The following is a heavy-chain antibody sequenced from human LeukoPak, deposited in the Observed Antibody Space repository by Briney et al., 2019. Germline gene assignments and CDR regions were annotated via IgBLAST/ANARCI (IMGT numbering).Heavy chain of an antibody. D-gene: IGHD5-18*01. CDR1: GGTFSSYA. Sequence: SVKVSCKASGGTFSSYAISWVRQAPGQGLEWMGGIIPIFGTANYAQKFQGRVTITTDESTSTAYMELSSLRSEDTAVYYCARDQRYSYGFDAFDIWGQGTMVTVSS. J-gene: IGHJ3*02. CDR3: ARDQRYSYGFDAFDI. CDR2: IIPIFGTA. V-gene: IGHV1-69*05.